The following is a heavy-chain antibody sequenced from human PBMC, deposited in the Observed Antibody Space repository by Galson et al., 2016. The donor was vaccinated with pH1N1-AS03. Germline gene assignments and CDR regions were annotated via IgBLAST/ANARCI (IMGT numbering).Heavy chain of an antibody. V-gene: IGHV5-51*03. Sequence: QSGAEVKKPGESLKISCKGSGDSFNTYWIGWGRQMPGKGLEWMGIIYPGDSDTRYSPSFQGHVRISADASISTAYLQWSSVKASDTAIYYCARRGHCTGISCYDLDSWGQGTMVTVFS. CDR1: GDSFNTYW. D-gene: IGHD2-2*01. J-gene: IGHJ4*02. CDR3: ARRGHCTGISCYDLDS. CDR2: IYPGDSDT.